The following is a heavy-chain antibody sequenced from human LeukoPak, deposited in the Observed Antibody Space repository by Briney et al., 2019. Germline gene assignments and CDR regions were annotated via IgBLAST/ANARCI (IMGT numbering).Heavy chain of an antibody. V-gene: IGHV4-38-2*02. Sequence: PSETLSLTCTVSGYSISSGYYWGWIRQPPGKGLEWIGSIYHSGSTYYNPSLKSRVTISVDTSKNQFSLKLSSVTAADTAVYYCARDPPYSSSWHDFDYWGQGTLVTVSS. CDR2: IYHSGST. CDR3: ARDPPYSSSWHDFDY. CDR1: GYSISSGYY. D-gene: IGHD6-13*01. J-gene: IGHJ4*02.